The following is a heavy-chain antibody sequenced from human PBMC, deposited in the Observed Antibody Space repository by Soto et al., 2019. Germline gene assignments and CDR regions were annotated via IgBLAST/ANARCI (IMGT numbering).Heavy chain of an antibody. J-gene: IGHJ6*03. D-gene: IGHD4-17*01. CDR1: GGSFSGYY. Sequence: PSETLSLTCAVYGGSFSGYYWRWIRQHPGKGLERIGEINHSGSTNYNPSLKSRVTISVDTSKNQFSLKLSSVTAADTAVYYCARASGDYPYYHYYYMDVWGKGTTVTVSS. CDR2: INHSGST. V-gene: IGHV4-34*01. CDR3: ARASGDYPYYHYYYMDV.